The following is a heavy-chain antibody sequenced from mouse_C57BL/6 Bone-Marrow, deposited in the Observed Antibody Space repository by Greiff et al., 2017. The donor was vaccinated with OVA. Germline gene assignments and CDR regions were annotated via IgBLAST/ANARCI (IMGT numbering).Heavy chain of an antibody. CDR2: IYPRSGNT. Sequence: QVQLQQSGAELARPGASVKLSCKASGYNFTSYGISWVTQRTGQGLEWIGEIYPRSGNTYYNEKFKGKAILTADKSSSTAYMELRSLTSEDSAVYFGARSFITTVPRYYCMDYWGQGTSVTVSS. V-gene: IGHV1-81*01. J-gene: IGHJ4*01. CDR1: GYNFTSYG. D-gene: IGHD1-2*01. CDR3: ARSFITTVPRYYCMDY.